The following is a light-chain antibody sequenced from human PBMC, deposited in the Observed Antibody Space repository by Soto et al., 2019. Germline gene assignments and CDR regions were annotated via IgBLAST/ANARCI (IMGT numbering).Light chain of an antibody. V-gene: IGKV1-17*01. J-gene: IGKJ1*01. CDR3: LQQNSYPRA. Sequence: DIQMTQSPSSLSASVGDRVTITCRASQSIRNDLGCDNQNPGKAPKRLIYGASNLQSGVQTRFIGSGSGTEFALTISSMQPEDCEAYYCLQQNSYPRAFGQGTKVEIK. CDR1: QSIRND. CDR2: GAS.